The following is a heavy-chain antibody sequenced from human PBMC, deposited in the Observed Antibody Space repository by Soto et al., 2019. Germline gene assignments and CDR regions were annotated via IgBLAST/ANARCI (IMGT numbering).Heavy chain of an antibody. D-gene: IGHD3-10*01. CDR1: GFSFRSYY. CDR3: ARVGTDYGSGSPYYSNY. CDR2: ISPSSSFL. V-gene: IGHV3-21*06. J-gene: IGHJ4*02. Sequence: SLRLSCAVSGFSFRSYYMNWARQAPGRGLEWVSSISPSSSFLNYADSVKGRFTISRDNAKNSVNPQLNSLRAEDTAVYYCARVGTDYGSGSPYYSNYWGQGTLVTVSS.